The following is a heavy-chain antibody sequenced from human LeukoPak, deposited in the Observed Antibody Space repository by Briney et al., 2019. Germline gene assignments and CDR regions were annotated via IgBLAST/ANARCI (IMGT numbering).Heavy chain of an antibody. CDR1: GGSISSGSYY. D-gene: IGHD2-2*01. CDR2: IYASGST. CDR3: AREEYCSSTSCYVPFQH. J-gene: IGHJ1*01. Sequence: SQTLSLTCTVSGGSISSGSYYWSWIRQPAGKGVEWIGRIYASGSTNYNPSLKSRVTISVDTSKNQFSLKLSSVTAADTAVYYCAREEYCSSTSCYVPFQHWGQGTLVTVSS. V-gene: IGHV4-61*02.